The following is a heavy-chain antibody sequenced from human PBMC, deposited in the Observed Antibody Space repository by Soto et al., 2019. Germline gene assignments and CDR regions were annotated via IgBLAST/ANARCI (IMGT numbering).Heavy chain of an antibody. CDR3: ARVIAARDPYYFDY. D-gene: IGHD6-6*01. CDR2: IKQDGSEK. V-gene: IGHV3-7*04. Sequence: GGSLRLSCAASGFTFSSYWMSWVRQAPGKGLEWVANIKQDGSEKYYVDSVKGLFTISRDNAKNSLYLQMNSLRAEDTAVYYCARVIAARDPYYFDYWGQGTLVTVSS. CDR1: GFTFSSYW. J-gene: IGHJ4*02.